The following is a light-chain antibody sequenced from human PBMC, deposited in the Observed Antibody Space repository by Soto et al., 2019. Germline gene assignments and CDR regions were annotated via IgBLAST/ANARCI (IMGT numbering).Light chain of an antibody. CDR1: QRISNSY. CDR3: QQRYSTPRT. CDR2: GAS. V-gene: IGKV3-20*01. J-gene: IGKJ1*01. Sequence: VLGQSPGTLCLAPGERVALGGRRSQRISNSYLAWYEEKPGQAPRLLIYGASTRATGIPARFSGSGSGTDLTFTISRLKPEDRETDDCQQRYSTPRTFGQGTKVDIK.